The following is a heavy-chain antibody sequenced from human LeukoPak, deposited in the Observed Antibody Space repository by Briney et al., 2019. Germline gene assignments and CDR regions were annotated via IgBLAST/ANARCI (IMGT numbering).Heavy chain of an antibody. CDR3: ARVGRLRYFDTDY. CDR2: IYHSGST. D-gene: IGHD3-9*01. Sequence: SETLSLTCTVSGGSISSYYWSWIRQPPGKGLEWIGSIYHSGSTYYNPSLKSRVTISVDTSKNQFSLKLSSVTAADTAVYYCARVGRLRYFDTDYWGQGTLVTVSS. V-gene: IGHV4-38-2*02. CDR1: GGSISSYY. J-gene: IGHJ4*02.